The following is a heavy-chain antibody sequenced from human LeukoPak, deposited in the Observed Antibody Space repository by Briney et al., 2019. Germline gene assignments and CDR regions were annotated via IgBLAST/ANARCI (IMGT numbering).Heavy chain of an antibody. Sequence: GGSLRHSCAASGFTVSSNYMSWVRQAPGKGLEWVSVIYSGGSTYYADSVKGRFTISRDNSKNTLYLQMNSLRAEDTAVYYCAKVRVYAKGYYFDYWGQGTLVTVSS. CDR3: AKVRVYAKGYYFDY. D-gene: IGHD2-8*01. V-gene: IGHV3-53*01. CDR1: GFTVSSNY. J-gene: IGHJ4*02. CDR2: IYSGGST.